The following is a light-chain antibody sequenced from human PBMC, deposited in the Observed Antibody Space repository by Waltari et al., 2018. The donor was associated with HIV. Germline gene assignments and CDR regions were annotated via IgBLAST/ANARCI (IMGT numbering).Light chain of an antibody. J-gene: IGKJ3*01. CDR3: QQSFTLPLT. CDR1: QSVWRF. Sequence: DILMTQSPSSLSASVGDRVTITCRAGQSVWRFLNWYQQTPGEAPKILIYSSSKLQSGVPSRFSGSGSGTEFTLTISGLQPEDIATYYCQQSFTLPLTFGPGTKVDLK. CDR2: SSS. V-gene: IGKV1-39*01.